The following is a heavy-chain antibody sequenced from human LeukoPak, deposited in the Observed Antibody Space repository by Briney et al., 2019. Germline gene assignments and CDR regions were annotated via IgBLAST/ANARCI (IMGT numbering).Heavy chain of an antibody. CDR1: GYTFTGYY. D-gene: IGHD6-19*01. CDR3: ARGPHSSGWEGYFDY. Sequence: GASVKVSCKASGYTFTGYYMHWVRQAPGQGLEWMGWINPNSGGTNYAQKFQGRVTMTRDTSISTAYMELSRLRSDDTAVYYCARGPHSSGWEGYFDYWGQGTLVTVSS. J-gene: IGHJ4*02. CDR2: INPNSGGT. V-gene: IGHV1-2*02.